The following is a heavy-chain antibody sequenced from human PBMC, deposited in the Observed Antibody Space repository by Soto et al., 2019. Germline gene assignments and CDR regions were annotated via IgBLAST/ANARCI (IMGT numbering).Heavy chain of an antibody. Sequence: ASVKVSCKASGYTFTSYGISWVRQAPGQGLEWMGWISAYSGNTNYAQKLQGRVTMTTDTSTSTAYMELRSLRSDDTAVYYCARDLRMRSEWELLHPFDYWGQGTLVTVS. CDR3: ARDLRMRSEWELLHPFDY. D-gene: IGHD1-26*01. CDR1: GYTFTSYG. CDR2: ISAYSGNT. V-gene: IGHV1-18*04. J-gene: IGHJ4*02.